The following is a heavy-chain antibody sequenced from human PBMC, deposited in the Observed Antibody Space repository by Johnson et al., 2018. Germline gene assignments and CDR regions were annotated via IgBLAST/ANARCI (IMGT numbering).Heavy chain of an antibody. CDR2: ISGSGGST. J-gene: IGHJ3*02. CDR3: AEGLVLYSIPPTDDAFDI. CDR1: GFTFSSYA. V-gene: IGHV3-23*04. D-gene: IGHD2-8*02. Sequence: VQLVESGGGLVQPGGSLRLSCAASGFTFSSYAMSWVRQAPGKGLEWVSAISGSGGSTYYADSVKGRFTISRDNSKNTLYLQRNSLRAEETAVYYCAEGLVLYSIPPTDDAFDIWGQGTMVTVSS.